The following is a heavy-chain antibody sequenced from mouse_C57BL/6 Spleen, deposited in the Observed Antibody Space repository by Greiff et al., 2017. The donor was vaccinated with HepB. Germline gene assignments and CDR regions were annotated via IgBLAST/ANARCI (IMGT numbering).Heavy chain of an antibody. CDR2: IYPGSGST. Sequence: QVQLQQPGAELVKPGASVKMSCKASGYTFTSYWITWVKQRPGQGLEWIGDIYPGSGSTNYNEKFKSKATLTVDTSSSTAYMQLSSLTSEDSAVYYCASRGGYDYDVYFDVWGTGTTVTVSS. CDR3: ASRGGYDYDVYFDV. V-gene: IGHV1-55*01. D-gene: IGHD2-4*01. J-gene: IGHJ1*03. CDR1: GYTFTSYW.